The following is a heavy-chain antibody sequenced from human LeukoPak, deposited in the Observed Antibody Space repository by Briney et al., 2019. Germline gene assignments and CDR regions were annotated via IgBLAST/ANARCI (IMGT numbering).Heavy chain of an antibody. CDR2: IYYSGST. J-gene: IGHJ3*02. CDR3: ARDLKVASGPTQDAFDI. D-gene: IGHD3-3*01. CDR1: GGSISSGGYY. V-gene: IGHV4-31*03. Sequence: SQTLSLTCTVSGGSISSGGYYWSWIRQHPGKGLEWIGYIYYSGSTYYNPSLKSRVTISVDTSKNQFSLKLSSVTAADTAVYYCARDLKVASGPTQDAFDIWGQGTMVTVSS.